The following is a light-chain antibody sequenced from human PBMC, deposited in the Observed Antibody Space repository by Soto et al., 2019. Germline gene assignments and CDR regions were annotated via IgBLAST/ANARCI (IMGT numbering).Light chain of an antibody. V-gene: IGKV3-15*01. Sequence: EILMTQSPATLSVSPGERATLSCRASQSVRNNLAGNQQKPGQAPRLLIYYAATRATGIPARLSGGGSGTEFTLTIGSRRSEDCALYDCQQYNNWPPIPFGQGTRLE. CDR2: YAA. J-gene: IGKJ5*01. CDR3: QQYNNWPPIP. CDR1: QSVRNN.